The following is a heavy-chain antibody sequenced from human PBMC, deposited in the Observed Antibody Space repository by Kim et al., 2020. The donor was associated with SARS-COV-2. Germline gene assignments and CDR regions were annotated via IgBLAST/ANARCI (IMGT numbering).Heavy chain of an antibody. CDR3: AKGQKGELLGGAEYFQH. D-gene: IGHD1-26*01. CDR2: ISGSGGST. J-gene: IGHJ1*01. Sequence: GGSLRLSCAASGFTFSSYAMSWVRQAPGKGLEWVSAISGSGGSTYYADSVKGRLTISRDNSKNTLYLQMNSLRAEDTAVYYCAKGQKGELLGGAEYFQHWGQGTLVTVSS. CDR1: GFTFSSYA. V-gene: IGHV3-23*01.